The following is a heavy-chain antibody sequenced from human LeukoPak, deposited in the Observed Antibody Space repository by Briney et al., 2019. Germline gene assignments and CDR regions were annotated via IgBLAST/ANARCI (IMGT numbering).Heavy chain of an antibody. J-gene: IGHJ4*02. Sequence: SETLSLTCTVSGGPISSYYWSWIRQPPGKGLEWIGYIYYSGSTNYNPSLKSRVTISVDTSKNQFSLKLSSVTAADTAVYYCARLRIYSSGWYSDYWGQGTLVTVSS. CDR3: ARLRIYSSGWYSDY. D-gene: IGHD6-19*01. CDR2: IYYSGST. V-gene: IGHV4-59*01. CDR1: GGPISSYY.